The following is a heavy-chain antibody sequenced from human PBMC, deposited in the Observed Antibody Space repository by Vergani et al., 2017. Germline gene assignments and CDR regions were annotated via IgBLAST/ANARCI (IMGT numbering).Heavy chain of an antibody. CDR2: ISSSGSTI. V-gene: IGHV3-11*01. Sequence: QVQLVESGGGLVKPGGSLRLSCAASGFTFSDYYMSWIRQAPGKGLEWVSYISSSGSTIYYADSVKGRFTISRDNAKNSLYLQMNSLRAEDTAVYYCARDGIVVVPAAQNYYYGMDVWGQGTTVTVSS. J-gene: IGHJ6*02. D-gene: IGHD2-2*01. CDR1: GFTFSDYY. CDR3: ARDGIVVVPAAQNYYYGMDV.